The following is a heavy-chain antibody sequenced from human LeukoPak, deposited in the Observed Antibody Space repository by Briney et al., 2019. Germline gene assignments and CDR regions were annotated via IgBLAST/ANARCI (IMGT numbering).Heavy chain of an antibody. V-gene: IGHV3-33*03. CDR2: IYSGGGATK. CDR3: VVILVPGGVWHFDL. D-gene: IGHD2-2*01. CDR1: GLTFRNYG. J-gene: IGHJ2*01. Sequence: GTPLRLSCVASGLTFRNYGFHWVRQAPGKGLEWVAIIYSGGGATKYYAESLKDRFTITRDDSRDTLYLQMNSLRAEDTAVYYCVVILVPGGVWHFDLWGRGTLVTVSS.